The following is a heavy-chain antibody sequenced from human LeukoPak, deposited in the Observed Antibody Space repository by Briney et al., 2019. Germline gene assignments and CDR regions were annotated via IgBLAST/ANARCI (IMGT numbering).Heavy chain of an antibody. D-gene: IGHD5-18*01. CDR3: ARDAPSGMAAIYYYYYMDV. J-gene: IGHJ6*03. CDR2: ISYDGSNK. Sequence: HTGGSLRLSCAASGFTFSNYGMHWVRQAPGKGLEWVAVISYDGSNKYYADSVKGRFTISRDNSKNTLYLQMNSLRAEDTAVYYCARDAPSGMAAIYYYYYMDVWGKGTTVTVSS. CDR1: GFTFSNYG. V-gene: IGHV3-30*03.